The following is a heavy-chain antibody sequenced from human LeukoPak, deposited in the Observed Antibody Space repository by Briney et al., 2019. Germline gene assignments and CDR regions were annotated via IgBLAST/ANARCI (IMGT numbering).Heavy chain of an antibody. CDR3: ARDNSGSIDY. CDR2: IYSGERT. D-gene: IGHD1-1*01. V-gene: IGHV3-53*01. J-gene: IGHJ4*02. CDR1: GFTVSSNY. Sequence: GGSLRLSCVASGFTVSSNYMNWVRQAPGKGLAWASIIYSGERTYYADSVKGRFTISRDTSKNTLYLHMNSLRAEDTGMYYCARDNSGSIDYWGQGTLVTVSS.